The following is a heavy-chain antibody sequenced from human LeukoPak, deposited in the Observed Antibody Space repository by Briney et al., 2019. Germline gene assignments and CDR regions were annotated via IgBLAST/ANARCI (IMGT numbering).Heavy chain of an antibody. Sequence: GGSLRLSCAASGFTFSSYGMHWVCQAPGKGLEWVAVIWYDGSNKYYADSVKGRFTISRDNSKNTLYLQMNSLRAEDTAVYYCAKVHRDYYDSSGYFREWGQGTLVTVSS. J-gene: IGHJ4*02. V-gene: IGHV3-33*06. CDR3: AKVHRDYYDSSGYFRE. D-gene: IGHD3-22*01. CDR1: GFTFSSYG. CDR2: IWYDGSNK.